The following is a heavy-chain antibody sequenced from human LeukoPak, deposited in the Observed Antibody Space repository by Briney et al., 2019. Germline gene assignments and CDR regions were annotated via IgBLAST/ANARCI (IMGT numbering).Heavy chain of an antibody. D-gene: IGHD1-14*01. V-gene: IGHV3-21*06. J-gene: IGHJ4*02. CDR3: ATETNGRHYDY. Sequence: PGGSLRLSCAASGFTFSTYDMSWVRQAPGKGLEWVSSIGPTGSDRYHADSIKGRFTISRDNANNFLYLQMNSLRAEDTAVYYCATETNGRHYDYWGQGTLLTVSS. CDR1: GFTFSTYD. CDR2: IGPTGSDR.